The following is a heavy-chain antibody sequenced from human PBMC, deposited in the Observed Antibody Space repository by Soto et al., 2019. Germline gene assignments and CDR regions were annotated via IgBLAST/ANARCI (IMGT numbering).Heavy chain of an antibody. CDR1: GGTFSTYA. CDR2: VIPIFRSV. Sequence: QVQLVQSGAEVKKPGSSVKVSCKSSGGTFSTYAISWVRQAPGQGLEWMGAVIPIFRSVNYAQKFQGRVTITADEFTTTAYMELSSLRSDDTAIYFCARRDSKYDSAGYPPFDSWGQGTLVTVSS. D-gene: IGHD3-22*01. CDR3: ARRDSKYDSAGYPPFDS. V-gene: IGHV1-69*01. J-gene: IGHJ5*01.